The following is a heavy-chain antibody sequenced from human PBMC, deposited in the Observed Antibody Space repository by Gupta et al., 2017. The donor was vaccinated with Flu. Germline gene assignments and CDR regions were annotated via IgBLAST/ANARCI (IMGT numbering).Heavy chain of an antibody. Sequence: EVQLLESGGGLVQPGGSLRLSCAASGFTFSSYAMSWVRQAPGKGLEWVSAISGSGGSTYYADSVKGRFTISRDNSKNTLYLQMNSLRAEDTAVYYCAKDSFGCYRQAATCYYYGMDVWGQGTTVTVSS. CDR3: AKDSFGCYRQAATCYYYGMDV. V-gene: IGHV3-23*01. CDR1: GFTFSSYA. CDR2: ISGSGGST. D-gene: IGHD2-2*01. J-gene: IGHJ6*02.